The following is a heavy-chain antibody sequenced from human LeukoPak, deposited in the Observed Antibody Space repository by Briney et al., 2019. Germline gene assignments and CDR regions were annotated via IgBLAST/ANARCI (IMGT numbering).Heavy chain of an antibody. Sequence: SETLSLTCTVSGYSITSCFYWGWSQQPPGKGLEWIGSIYHSGSTYYNPSLNRRVTISVDTYKNQFSLQLTSVTAADTALYYCARANYYDNSGYSRGAFDIWGPGTMVTVSS. D-gene: IGHD3-22*01. CDR3: ARANYYDNSGYSRGAFDI. V-gene: IGHV4-38-2*02. CDR1: GYSITSCFY. J-gene: IGHJ3*02. CDR2: IYHSGST.